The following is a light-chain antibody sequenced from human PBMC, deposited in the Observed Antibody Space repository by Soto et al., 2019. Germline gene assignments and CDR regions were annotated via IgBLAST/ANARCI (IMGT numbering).Light chain of an antibody. J-gene: IGKJ1*01. V-gene: IGKV1-5*01. CDR2: DAS. Sequence: DIQTTQSPSTLCASVGDRVAITCRARQDISKWLAWYQQKPGKPPKLLIYDASGLDSGVPSRFSGSGYGTEFTLTISGLQPEDFATFYCQQYDSFPWTFGPGTKVDIK. CDR1: QDISKW. CDR3: QQYDSFPWT.